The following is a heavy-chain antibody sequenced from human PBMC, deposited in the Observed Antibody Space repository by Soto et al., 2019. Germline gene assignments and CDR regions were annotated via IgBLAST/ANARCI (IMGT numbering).Heavy chain of an antibody. CDR2: INAGNGNT. CDR1: GYTFTCYA. J-gene: IGHJ4*02. Sequence: QVQLVQSGAEEKKPGASVKVSCKASGYTFTCYAMHWVRQAPGQRREWLGWINAGNGNTKYSQKFEGRVTITRDTSVSAAYMELSSLSSEDTAVYYCARAVAVPADFDYWGQGTLVTVSS. V-gene: IGHV1-3*05. D-gene: IGHD6-19*01. CDR3: ARAVAVPADFDY.